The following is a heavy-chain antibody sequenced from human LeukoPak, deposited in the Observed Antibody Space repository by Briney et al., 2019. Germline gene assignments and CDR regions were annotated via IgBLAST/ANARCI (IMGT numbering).Heavy chain of an antibody. Sequence: GASVKVSCKASGGTFSSDAISWVRQAPGQGLEWMGRIIPIFGTANYAQKFQGRVTITTDESTSTAYMELSSLRSEDTAVYYCARFAAAVFDYWGQGTLVTVSS. V-gene: IGHV1-69*05. D-gene: IGHD6-13*01. CDR1: GGTFSSDA. CDR2: IIPIFGTA. J-gene: IGHJ4*02. CDR3: ARFAAAVFDY.